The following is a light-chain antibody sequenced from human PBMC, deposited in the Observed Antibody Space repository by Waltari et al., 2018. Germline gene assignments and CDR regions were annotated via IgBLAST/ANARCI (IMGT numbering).Light chain of an antibody. CDR2: GNT. J-gene: IGLJ3*02. CDR1: SPNIGAGFD. V-gene: IGLV1-40*01. CDR3: QSYDGSLSGSRV. Sequence: QSVLTQPPSVSGAPGQRVTISCTGSSPNIGAGFDVNWYQQLPRTAPKLLIYGNTNRPSGVPDRFSGSKSGTSASLAITGLQAEDEADYYCQSYDGSLSGSRVFGGGTKVTVL.